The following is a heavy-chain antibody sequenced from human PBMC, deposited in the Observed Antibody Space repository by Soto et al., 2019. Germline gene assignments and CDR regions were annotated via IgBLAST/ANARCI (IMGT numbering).Heavy chain of an antibody. D-gene: IGHD4-17*01. CDR3: ARGINDYGDSVYFDY. V-gene: IGHV1-69*01. J-gene: IGHJ4*02. CDR2: IIPIFGTA. Sequence: QVQLVQSGAEVKKPGSSVKVSCKASGGTFSSYAISWVRQAPGQGLEWMGGIIPIFGTANYAQKFQGGVTITADESTSTAYMELSSLRCEDTAVYYCARGINDYGDSVYFDYWGQGTLVTVSS. CDR1: GGTFSSYA.